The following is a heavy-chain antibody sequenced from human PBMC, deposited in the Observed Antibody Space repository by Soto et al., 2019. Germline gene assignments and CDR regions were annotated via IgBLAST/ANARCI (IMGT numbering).Heavy chain of an antibody. Sequence: ASVKVSCKASGGTFSSYAISWVRQAPGQGLEWMGGIIPIFGTANYAQKFQGRVTITADKSTSTAYMELSSLRSEDTAVYYCARAYGAAMPNDAFDIWGQGTRVTVPS. J-gene: IGHJ3*02. CDR1: GGTFSSYA. CDR3: ARAYGAAMPNDAFDI. CDR2: IIPIFGTA. V-gene: IGHV1-69*06. D-gene: IGHD2-2*01.